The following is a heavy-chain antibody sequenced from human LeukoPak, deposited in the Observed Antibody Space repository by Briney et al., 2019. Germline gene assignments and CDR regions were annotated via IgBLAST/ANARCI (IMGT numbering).Heavy chain of an antibody. D-gene: IGHD3-22*01. V-gene: IGHV1-2*02. CDR3: ARDGYYDSRWGFDY. Sequence: ASVKVSCKASGYTFTSYYMHWVRQAPGQGLEWMGWINPNSGGTNYAQKFQGRVTMTRDTSISTAYMELSRLRSDDTAVYYCARDGYYDSRWGFDYWGQGTLVTVSS. CDR1: GYTFTSYY. CDR2: INPNSGGT. J-gene: IGHJ4*02.